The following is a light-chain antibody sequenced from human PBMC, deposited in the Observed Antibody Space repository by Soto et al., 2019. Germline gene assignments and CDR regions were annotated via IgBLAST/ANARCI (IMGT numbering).Light chain of an antibody. Sequence: EIVLTQSPGTLSSSPGERATLSCRASQSVDSSFLAWYQQKPGQAPRLLIYGASTRATGIPDRFSGSGSGTDFTLTISRLEPEDFAVYYCQQYRSSPPWTFGQGTKVEIK. V-gene: IGKV3-20*01. CDR1: QSVDSSF. CDR2: GAS. J-gene: IGKJ1*01. CDR3: QQYRSSPPWT.